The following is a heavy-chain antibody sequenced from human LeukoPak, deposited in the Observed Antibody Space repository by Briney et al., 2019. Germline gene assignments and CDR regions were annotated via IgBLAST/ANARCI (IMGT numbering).Heavy chain of an antibody. CDR3: ARRWNYGRNYYIDV. V-gene: IGHV4-34*01. CDR1: GGSFSHYY. CDR2: INDSGTI. Sequence: NPSETLSLTCAVYGGSFSHYYWSWIRQSPGMGLGWIGEINDSGTINYNPSLMSRVTISVDKSKNQFSLKLSSATAADTAVYYCARRWNYGRNYYIDVWGKGATVSVSS. J-gene: IGHJ6*03. D-gene: IGHD1-7*01.